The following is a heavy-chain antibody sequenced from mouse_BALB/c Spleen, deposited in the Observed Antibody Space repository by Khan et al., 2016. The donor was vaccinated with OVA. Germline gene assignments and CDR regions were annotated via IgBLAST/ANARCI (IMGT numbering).Heavy chain of an antibody. Sequence: EVQLQESGPGLVKPSQSLSLTCTVTGYSITSDYAWNWIRQFPGNKLEWVAYISYSGSTSYNPSLKSRISITRDTSKNQFFLRLNSVTTEDTATYYCARDRYDGYFDYWGQGTTLTFSS. CDR1: GYSITSDYA. D-gene: IGHD2-14*01. J-gene: IGHJ2*01. V-gene: IGHV3-2*02. CDR3: ARDRYDGYFDY. CDR2: ISYSGST.